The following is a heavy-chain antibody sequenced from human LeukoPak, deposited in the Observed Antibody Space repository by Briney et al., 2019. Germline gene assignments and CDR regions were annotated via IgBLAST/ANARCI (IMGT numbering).Heavy chain of an antibody. D-gene: IGHD6-13*01. Sequence: ASVKVSCKASGYTFTGYYMHWVRQAPGQGLGWMGWINPNSGGTNYAQKFQGRVTMTRDTSISTAYMELSRLRSDDTAVYYCARVRDSSPPMGMFQHWGQGTLVTVSS. CDR2: INPNSGGT. V-gene: IGHV1-2*02. CDR1: GYTFTGYY. CDR3: ARVRDSSPPMGMFQH. J-gene: IGHJ1*01.